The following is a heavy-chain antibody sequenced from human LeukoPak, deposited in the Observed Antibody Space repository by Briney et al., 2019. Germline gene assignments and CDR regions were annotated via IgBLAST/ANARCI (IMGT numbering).Heavy chain of an antibody. D-gene: IGHD6-13*01. Sequence: GGSLRLSCAASGFTFSSYEMNWVRQAPGKGLEWVSYISSSGSTIYYADSVKGRFTISRDNAKNSLYLQMNGLRAEDTAVYYCARDLRYSSSWADAFDIWGQGTMVTVSS. V-gene: IGHV3-48*03. J-gene: IGHJ3*02. CDR1: GFTFSSYE. CDR2: ISSSGSTI. CDR3: ARDLRYSSSWADAFDI.